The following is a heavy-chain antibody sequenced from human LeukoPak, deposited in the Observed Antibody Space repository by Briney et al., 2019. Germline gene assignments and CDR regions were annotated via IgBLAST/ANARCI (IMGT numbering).Heavy chain of an antibody. D-gene: IGHD3-10*01. CDR2: INHIGST. Sequence: SETLSLTCVVYNGPFIGYYCTWIRQSPGKGLEWIGEINHIGSTNYNPSLKSRVTISLDTSKNQFSLRLKSVTAADTAVYYCAREGFMVRTVDYWGQGTLVTVSS. CDR3: AREGFMVRTVDY. CDR1: NGPFIGYY. J-gene: IGHJ4*02. V-gene: IGHV4-34*01.